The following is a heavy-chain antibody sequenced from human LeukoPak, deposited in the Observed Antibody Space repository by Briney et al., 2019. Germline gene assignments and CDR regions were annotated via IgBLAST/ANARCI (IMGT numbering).Heavy chain of an antibody. Sequence: PGGSLRLSCTASGFTFGDYAMSWVRQAPGKGLEWVGFIRSKAYGGTTEYAASVKGRFTISRDDSKRIAYLQMNSLKTEDTAVYYCTRDSGSYYFHWGQGTLVTVSS. V-gene: IGHV3-49*04. CDR1: GFTFGDYA. CDR2: IRSKAYGGTT. D-gene: IGHD1-26*01. CDR3: TRDSGSYYFH. J-gene: IGHJ4*02.